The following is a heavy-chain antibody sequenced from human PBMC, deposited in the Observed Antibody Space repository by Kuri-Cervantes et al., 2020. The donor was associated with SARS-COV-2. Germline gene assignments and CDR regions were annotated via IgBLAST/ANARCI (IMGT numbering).Heavy chain of an antibody. CDR2: IYYSGST. CDR3: ARKGSGSYELDP. Sequence: SETLSLTCTVSGGSISSSSYYWGWIRQPPGKGLEWIGSIYYSGSTYYNPSLKSRVTVSVDTSKNQFSLKLSSVTAADTAVYYCARKGSGSYELDPWGQGTLVTVSS. J-gene: IGHJ5*02. V-gene: IGHV4-39*07. D-gene: IGHD3-10*01. CDR1: GGSISSSSYY.